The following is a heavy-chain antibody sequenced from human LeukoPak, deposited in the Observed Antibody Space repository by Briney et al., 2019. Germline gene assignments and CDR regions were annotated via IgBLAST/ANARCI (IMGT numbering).Heavy chain of an antibody. CDR3: AKDYGSGSTYFDY. D-gene: IGHD3-10*01. CDR1: GSTFSSYG. V-gene: IGHV3-30*02. CDR2: IRYDGSNK. J-gene: IGHJ4*02. Sequence: GGSLRLSCAASGSTFSSYGMHWVRQAPGKGLEWVAFIRYDGSNKYYADSVKGRFTISRDNSKNTLYLQMNSLRAEDTAVYYCAKDYGSGSTYFDYWGQGTLVTVSS.